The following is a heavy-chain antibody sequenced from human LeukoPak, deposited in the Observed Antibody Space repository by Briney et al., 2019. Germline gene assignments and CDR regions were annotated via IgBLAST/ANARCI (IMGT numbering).Heavy chain of an antibody. V-gene: IGHV3-66*01. J-gene: IGHJ2*01. CDR2: IYSGGSGST. D-gene: IGHD1-26*01. Sequence: GGSLRLSCAASGFTVSDYYMSWVRQAPGKGLEWVSLIYSGGSGSTSYADSVKGRFTISRDNSKNTLYLQMNSLRAEDTAVYYCARDAAPSGNYYWYFDLWGRGTLVTVSS. CDR3: ARDAAPSGNYYWYFDL. CDR1: GFTVSDYY.